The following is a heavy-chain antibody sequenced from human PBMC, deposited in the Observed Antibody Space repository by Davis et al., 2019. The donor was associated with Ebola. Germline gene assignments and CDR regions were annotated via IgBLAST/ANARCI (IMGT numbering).Heavy chain of an antibody. D-gene: IGHD3-3*01. CDR1: GESFSGYY. J-gene: IGHJ6*02. CDR3: AGQSYDFWAYGMDV. CDR2: INHSGST. V-gene: IGHV4-34*01. Sequence: PSETLSLTCGVYGESFSGYYWSWIRQAPGKGLEWIGEINHSGSTNYNPSLKSRVTISVDTSKNQFSLKLSSVTAADTAVYYCAGQSYDFWAYGMDVWGQGNTVTVSS.